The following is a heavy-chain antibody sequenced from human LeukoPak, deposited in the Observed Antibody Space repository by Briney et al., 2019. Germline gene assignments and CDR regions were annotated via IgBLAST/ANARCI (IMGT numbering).Heavy chain of an antibody. CDR2: ISGSGGST. J-gene: IGHJ6*03. CDR1: GFTFSSYA. CDR3: TKLELHYYYMDV. V-gene: IGHV3-23*01. Sequence: QPGGSLRLSCAASGFTFSSYAMSWVRQAPRKGLEWVSAISGSGGSTYYADSVKGRFTISRDNSKNTLYLQMNSLRAEDTAVYYCTKLELHYYYMDVRGKGTTVTVSS. D-gene: IGHD1-7*01.